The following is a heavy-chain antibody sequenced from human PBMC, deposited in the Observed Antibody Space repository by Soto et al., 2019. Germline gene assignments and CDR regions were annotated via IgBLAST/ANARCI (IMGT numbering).Heavy chain of an antibody. CDR1: GYTFTSYY. D-gene: IGHD3-10*01. CDR3: SKGPQAGYYDSGTFYSSVP. J-gene: IGHJ5*02. V-gene: IGHV1-46*01. CDR2: INPSGGST. Sequence: ASVKVSCKASGYTFTSYYMHWLRQAPGQGLEWMGIINPSGGSTSYAQKFQGRVTMTRDTSKNQMSLQLSSVSAADTAVYYCSKGPQAGYYDSGTFYSSVPWGQGTLVTVSS.